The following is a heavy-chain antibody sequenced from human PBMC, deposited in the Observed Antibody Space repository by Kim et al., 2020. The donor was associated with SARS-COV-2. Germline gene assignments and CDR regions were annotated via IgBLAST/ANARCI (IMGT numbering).Heavy chain of an antibody. CDR1: GYSISSGYY. Sequence: SETLSLTCTVSGYSISSGYYWGWIRQPPGKGLEWIGSIYHSGSTYYNPSLKSRVTISVDTSKNQFSLKLSSVTAADTAVYYCARSGVVIAGPDYWGQGTLVTVSS. CDR2: IYHSGST. V-gene: IGHV4-38-2*02. J-gene: IGHJ4*02. D-gene: IGHD2-21*01. CDR3: ARSGVVIAGPDY.